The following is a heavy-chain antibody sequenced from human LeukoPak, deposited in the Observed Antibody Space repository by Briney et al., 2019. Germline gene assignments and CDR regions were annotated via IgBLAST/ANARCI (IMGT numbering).Heavy chain of an antibody. CDR3: AKDLYSFGPFVY. Sequence: GGSLRLSCAASGFTFSSYAMSWVRQAPGEGLEWVSGISGSGGSTYYADSVKGRLTISRDNYKNTLYLQMNSLRAEDTAVYYCAKDLYSFGPFVYWGQGNLVTVSS. CDR1: GFTFSSYA. J-gene: IGHJ4*02. CDR2: ISGSGGST. D-gene: IGHD5-18*01. V-gene: IGHV3-23*01.